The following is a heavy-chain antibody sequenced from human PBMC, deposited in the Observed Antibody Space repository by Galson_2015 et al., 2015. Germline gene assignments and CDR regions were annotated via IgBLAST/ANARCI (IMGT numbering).Heavy chain of an antibody. CDR1: GLIFSNYG. Sequence: SLRLSCAASGLIFSNYGMHWVRQAPGKGLEWVAVVSYDGSRKYYAGSVKGRFIISRDNSKNTVSLQMNSLRAEDTATYYCAKVRRTGDLFDAFDYWGQ. D-gene: IGHD3-10*01. J-gene: IGHJ4*02. CDR3: AKVRRTGDLFDAFDY. CDR2: VSYDGSRK. V-gene: IGHV3-30*18.